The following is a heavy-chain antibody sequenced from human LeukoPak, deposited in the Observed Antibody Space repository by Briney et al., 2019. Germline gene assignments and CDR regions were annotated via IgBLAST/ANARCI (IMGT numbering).Heavy chain of an antibody. CDR1: GFTFDDYA. D-gene: IGHD3-22*01. V-gene: IGHV3-9*03. J-gene: IGHJ4*02. CDR3: AKEGGYYYDSSGSFDY. Sequence: GRSLRLSCAASGFTFDDYAMHWVRQAPGKGLEWVSGISWNSGSIGYADSVKGRFTISRDNAKNSLYLQMNSLRAEDMALYYCAKEGGYYYDSSGSFDYWGQGTLVTVSS. CDR2: ISWNSGSI.